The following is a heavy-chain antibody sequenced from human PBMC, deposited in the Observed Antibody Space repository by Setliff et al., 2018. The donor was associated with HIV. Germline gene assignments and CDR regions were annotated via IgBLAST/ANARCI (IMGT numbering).Heavy chain of an antibody. CDR1: GGTFSSYA. D-gene: IGHD3-3*01. J-gene: IGHJ6*03. CDR2: IIPIFGRA. V-gene: IGHV1-69*06. Sequence: ASVKVSCKASGGTFSSYAISWVRQAPGQGLEWMGGIIPIFGRANSAQKFQGRVTITADKSTSTAYMELTSLKFDDTAMYYCVRGVQSPPHYSYYMDVWGEGTMVTVSS. CDR3: VRGVQSPPHYSYYMDV.